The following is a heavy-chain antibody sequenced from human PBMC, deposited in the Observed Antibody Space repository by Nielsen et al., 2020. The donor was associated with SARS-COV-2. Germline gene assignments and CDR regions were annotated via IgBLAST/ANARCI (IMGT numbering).Heavy chain of an antibody. CDR3: TIDQDFDY. CDR1: GFTFADYS. CDR2: IRSNVYGGTT. J-gene: IGHJ4*02. V-gene: IGHV3-49*04. Sequence: GGSLRLSCTGSGFTFADYSMSWVRQAPGKGLEWVGFIRSNVYGGTTEYAASVKGRFIISRDDSKSIAYLQLASLKTDDTAVYFCTIDQDFDYWARGTLVTVSS.